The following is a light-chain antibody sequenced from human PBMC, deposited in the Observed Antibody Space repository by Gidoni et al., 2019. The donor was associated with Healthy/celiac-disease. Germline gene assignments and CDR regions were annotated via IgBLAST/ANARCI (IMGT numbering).Light chain of an antibody. V-gene: IGLV2-14*01. CDR2: EVS. Sequence: QSALTHPASVSGSPGQSITISCTGTSSDVGGYNYVSWYQQHPGKATKLMIYEVSNRPSGVSNRFSGSKSGNTASLTISGLQAEDEADYYCSSYTSSSTLPYVFGTGTKVTVL. CDR3: SSYTSSSTLPYV. J-gene: IGLJ1*01. CDR1: SSDVGGYNY.